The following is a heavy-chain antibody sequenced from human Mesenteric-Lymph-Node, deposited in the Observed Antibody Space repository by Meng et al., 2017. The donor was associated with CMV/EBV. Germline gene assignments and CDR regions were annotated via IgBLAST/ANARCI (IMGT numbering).Heavy chain of an antibody. CDR2: ISGSGGST. V-gene: IGHV3-23*01. D-gene: IGHD6-13*01. J-gene: IGHJ4*02. CDR1: GFTFSSYA. CDR3: AKRAHYSGVWYAGPDY. Sequence: GGSLRLSCAASGFTFSSYAMSWVRQAPGKGLEWVSAISGSGGSTYYADSVKGRFTSSRDNSKNTLYLQMNSLRAEDTAVYYCAKRAHYSGVWYAGPDYWGQGTLVTVSS.